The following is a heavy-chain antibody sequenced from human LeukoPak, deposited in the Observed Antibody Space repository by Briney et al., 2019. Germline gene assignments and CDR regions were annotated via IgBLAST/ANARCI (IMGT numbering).Heavy chain of an antibody. CDR2: IWFDGTRE. D-gene: IGHD5/OR15-5a*01. Sequence: AGGSLRLSCAASGFNFSSFGMHWVRQAPGKGLEWVALIWFDGTRENYADSVRGRFSISRDNFNNALYLQMTSLRADDTAVYYCSGTSTINTAGGPIYSDFWGRGTLVIVSS. CDR3: SGTSTINTAGGPIYSDF. V-gene: IGHV3-33*01. CDR1: GFNFSSFG. J-gene: IGHJ4*02.